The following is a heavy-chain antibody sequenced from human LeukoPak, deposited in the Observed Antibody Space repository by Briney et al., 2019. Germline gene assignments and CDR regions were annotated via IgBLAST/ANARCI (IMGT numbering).Heavy chain of an antibody. D-gene: IGHD3-10*01. CDR1: GGSFSGYY. Sequence: PSETLSLTCAVYGGSFSGYYWSWIRQPPGKGLEWIGEINHSGSTNYNPSLKSRVTISVDTSKNQFSLKLSSVTAADTAVYYCARDVLLWFGESYFDYWGQGTLVTVSS. CDR3: ARDVLLWFGESYFDY. V-gene: IGHV4-34*01. J-gene: IGHJ4*02. CDR2: INHSGST.